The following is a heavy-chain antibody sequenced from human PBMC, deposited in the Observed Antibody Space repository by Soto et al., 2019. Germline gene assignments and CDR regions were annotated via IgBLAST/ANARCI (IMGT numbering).Heavy chain of an antibody. V-gene: IGHV3-21*04. CDR3: ARGQTYYDILTGYPDDAFDI. Sequence: EVQLVESGGGLVEPGGSLRLSCAASGFTFSNYTMDWVRQAPGKGLEWVSFISTSSSYIYYADSVRGRFTISRDNAKNSLYLQMNSLRAEDTAVYYCARGQTYYDILTGYPDDAFDIWGQGTMVTVSS. CDR1: GFTFSNYT. CDR2: ISTSSSYI. J-gene: IGHJ3*02. D-gene: IGHD3-9*01.